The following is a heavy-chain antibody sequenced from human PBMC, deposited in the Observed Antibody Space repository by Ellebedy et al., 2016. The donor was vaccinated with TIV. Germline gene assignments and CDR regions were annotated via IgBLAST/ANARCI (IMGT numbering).Heavy chain of an antibody. Sequence: GGSLRLSCVVSGFTVSSNFMSWVRQAPGKGLEWISVIYSGGTTSHSDAVRGRFTLTRDSPKNTLFLQMNSLTVEDTAVYYCVRDHGYCKGYNCHPLYYFDYWGQGTLVTVSA. V-gene: IGHV3-53*01. D-gene: IGHD2-2*03. CDR3: VRDHGYCKGYNCHPLYYFDY. CDR2: IYSGGTT. CDR1: GFTVSSNF. J-gene: IGHJ4*02.